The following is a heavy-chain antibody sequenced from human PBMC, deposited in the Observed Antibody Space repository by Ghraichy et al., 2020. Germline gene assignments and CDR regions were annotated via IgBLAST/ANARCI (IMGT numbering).Heavy chain of an antibody. D-gene: IGHD6-6*01. CDR3: ARERIAARLRNYWYFDL. CDR2: INHSGST. J-gene: IGHJ2*01. V-gene: IGHV4-34*01. Sequence: SETLSLTCAVYGGSFSGYYWSWIRQPPGKGLEWIGEINHSGSTNYNPSLKSRVTISVDTSKNQFSLKLSSVTAADTAVYYCARERIAARLRNYWYFDLWGRGTLVTVSS. CDR1: GGSFSGYY.